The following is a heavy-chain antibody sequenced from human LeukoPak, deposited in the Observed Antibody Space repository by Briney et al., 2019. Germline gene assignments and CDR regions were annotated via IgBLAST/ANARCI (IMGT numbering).Heavy chain of an antibody. Sequence: GGSLRLSCAASGFTFTSYSMNWVRQAPGKGLEWVSYISSSSSAIYYADSVKGRFTISRDNAKNSVDLQMNSLRDEDTAVYYCARDSYGDYYFDYWGQGALVTVSS. V-gene: IGHV3-48*02. CDR2: ISSSSSAI. J-gene: IGHJ4*02. CDR3: ARDSYGDYYFDY. D-gene: IGHD4-17*01. CDR1: GFTFTSYS.